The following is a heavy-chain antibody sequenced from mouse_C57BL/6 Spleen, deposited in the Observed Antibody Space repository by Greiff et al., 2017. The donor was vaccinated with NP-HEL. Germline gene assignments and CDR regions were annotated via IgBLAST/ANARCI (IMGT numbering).Heavy chain of an antibody. V-gene: IGHV2-5*01. J-gene: IGHJ4*01. CDR1: GFSLTSYG. CDR3: AKIPLYDYDGRTMDY. CDR2: IWRGGST. D-gene: IGHD2-4*01. Sequence: QVQLKESGPGLVQPSQSLSITCTASGFSLTSYGVHWVRQSPGKGLEWLGVIWRGGSTDYNAAFMSRLSITKDNSKSQVFFKMNSLQADDTAIYYCAKIPLYDYDGRTMDYWGQGTSVTVSS.